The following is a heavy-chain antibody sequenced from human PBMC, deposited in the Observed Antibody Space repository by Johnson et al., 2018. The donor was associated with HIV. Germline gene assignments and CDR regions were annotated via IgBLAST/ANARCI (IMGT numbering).Heavy chain of an antibody. V-gene: IGHV3-30*02. Sequence: QVQLVESGGGVVQPGGSLRLSCAASGFTFRSYGMHWVRQAPGKGLEWVTFIRYDGSNKYYADSVKGRFTISRDNSKNTLYRQLNSLRAEDTAVYFCATITEDAFDIWGQGTMVTVSS. CDR1: GFTFRSYG. CDR2: IRYDGSNK. J-gene: IGHJ3*02. CDR3: ATITEDAFDI. D-gene: IGHD5-12*01.